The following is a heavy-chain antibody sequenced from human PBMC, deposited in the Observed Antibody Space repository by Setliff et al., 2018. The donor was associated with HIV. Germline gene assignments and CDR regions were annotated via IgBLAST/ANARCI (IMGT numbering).Heavy chain of an antibody. CDR1: GFNFNNYG. Sequence: PGGSLRLSCEASGFNFNNYGMHWVRQAPGKGLEWVANINQDGSEKYYVDSVKGRFTISRDNAKKSLYLQMNSLRAEHTAVYYCARGGSGWYSFDYWGQGTLVTVSS. CDR3: ARGGSGWYSFDY. J-gene: IGHJ4*02. CDR2: INQDGSEK. D-gene: IGHD6-19*01. V-gene: IGHV3-7*03.